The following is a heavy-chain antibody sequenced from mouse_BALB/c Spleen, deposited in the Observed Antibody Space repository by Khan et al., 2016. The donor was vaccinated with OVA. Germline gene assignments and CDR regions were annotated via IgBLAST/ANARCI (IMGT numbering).Heavy chain of an antibody. J-gene: IGHJ3*01. CDR1: GYSITSDYA. V-gene: IGHV3-2*02. D-gene: IGHD3-3*01. Sequence: EVQLQESGPGLVKPSLSLSLTCTVTGYSITSDYAWNWIRQFPGHKLEWMGYISYSGRTSYTPSLKSRISITRDTSKNQFFLQLNPVTTEDTATYFCVRGRAYWGQGTLVTVSA. CDR2: ISYSGRT. CDR3: VRGRAY.